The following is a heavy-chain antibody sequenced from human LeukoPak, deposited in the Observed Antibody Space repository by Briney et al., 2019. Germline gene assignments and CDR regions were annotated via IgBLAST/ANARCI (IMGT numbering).Heavy chain of an antibody. CDR2: IYYSGST. V-gene: IGHV4-59*12. CDR1: GGSISSYY. CDR3: ARSPEGQQLSFDI. Sequence: SETLSLTCTISGGSISSYYWSWIRQPPGKGLEWIGYIYYSGSTYYNPSLKSRVTISVDRSKNQFSLKLSSVTAADTDVYYCARSPEGQQLSFDIWGQGTMVTVSS. J-gene: IGHJ3*02. D-gene: IGHD6-13*01.